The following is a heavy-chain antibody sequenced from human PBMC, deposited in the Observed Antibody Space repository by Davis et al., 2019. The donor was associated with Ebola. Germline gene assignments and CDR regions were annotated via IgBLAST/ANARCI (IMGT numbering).Heavy chain of an antibody. V-gene: IGHV1-2*02. D-gene: IGHD4-17*01. CDR1: GYTFTDYY. CDR3: ARAHTIGDYINWLDP. J-gene: IGHJ5*02. Sequence: ASAKVSCKASGYTFTDYYMHCVRHAPGQGLEWIGWINPNSGGTHYAQKFQGRVTITRDTSITTAYMELRRLRSDDTAVYYCARAHTIGDYINWLDPWGQGTLVTVSS. CDR2: INPNSGGT.